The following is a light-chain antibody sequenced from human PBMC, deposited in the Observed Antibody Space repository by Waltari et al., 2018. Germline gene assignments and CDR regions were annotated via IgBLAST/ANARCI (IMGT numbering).Light chain of an antibody. Sequence: DIVMTQSPDSLAVYLGERATIHCKSRQSVLYSSNNKNYLAWYQQKPGQPPKLLIYWASTRESGVPDRFSGSESGTDFTLTISSLQAEDVAVYYCHQYYSTPFTFGPGTKVDIK. CDR1: QSVLYSSNNKNY. CDR3: HQYYSTPFT. CDR2: WAS. J-gene: IGKJ3*01. V-gene: IGKV4-1*01.